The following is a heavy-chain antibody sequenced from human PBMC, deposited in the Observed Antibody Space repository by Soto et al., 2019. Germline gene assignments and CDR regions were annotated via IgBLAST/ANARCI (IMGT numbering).Heavy chain of an antibody. D-gene: IGHD6-13*01. V-gene: IGHV3-48*01. Sequence: GGSLRLSCAASGFTFSSYSMNWVRQAPGEGLEWVSYISSATTTIYYADSVKGRFTISRDNAKNSLYLQMNSLRADDTAVYYCSRGIGAAGPKLVYWGQGTLVTGSS. CDR1: GFTFSSYS. J-gene: IGHJ4*02. CDR3: SRGIGAAGPKLVY. CDR2: ISSATTTI.